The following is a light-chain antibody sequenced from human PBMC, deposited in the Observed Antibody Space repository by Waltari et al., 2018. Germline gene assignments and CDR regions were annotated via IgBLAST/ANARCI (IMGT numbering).Light chain of an antibody. J-gene: IGLJ1*01. V-gene: IGLV1-40*01. CDR2: TNI. CDR3: QSFDISLNGAV. Sequence: QSVLTQPPSVSGAPGQRVTISCTGGSSNLGTAYDVHWYQQLPGTPPKLLIYTNIYRPPGVPDRFSGSKSGTSASLIIAGLQAEDAADYYCQSFDISLNGAVFGAGTKVTVL. CDR1: SSNLGTAYD.